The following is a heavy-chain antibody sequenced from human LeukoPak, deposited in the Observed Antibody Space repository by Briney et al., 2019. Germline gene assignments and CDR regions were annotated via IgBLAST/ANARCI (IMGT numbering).Heavy chain of an antibody. CDR1: GLTVSTNY. V-gene: IGHV3-66*01. Sequence: PGGSLRLSCAASGLTVSTNYMSWGRQTPGKGLEWVSVIFTGGTTYYADSVKGRFTISRDNSNNTLYLQMDSLRAEDTAVYYCPRVNQNAFYIWGQGTLVTVSS. D-gene: IGHD1-14*01. J-gene: IGHJ3*02. CDR3: PRVNQNAFYI. CDR2: IFTGGTT.